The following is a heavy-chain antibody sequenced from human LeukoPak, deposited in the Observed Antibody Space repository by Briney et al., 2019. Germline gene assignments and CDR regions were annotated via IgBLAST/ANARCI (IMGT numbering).Heavy chain of an antibody. V-gene: IGHV3-21*01. J-gene: IGHJ4*02. D-gene: IGHD2-21*02. Sequence: PGGSLRLSCAASGFTFSSYSMNWVRQAPGKGLEWVSSISSSSSYIYYADSVKGRFTISRDNAKYSLYLQMNSLRAEDTAVYYCARDQCGGDCSKDYWGQGTLVTVSS. CDR1: GFTFSSYS. CDR2: ISSSSSYI. CDR3: ARDQCGGDCSKDY.